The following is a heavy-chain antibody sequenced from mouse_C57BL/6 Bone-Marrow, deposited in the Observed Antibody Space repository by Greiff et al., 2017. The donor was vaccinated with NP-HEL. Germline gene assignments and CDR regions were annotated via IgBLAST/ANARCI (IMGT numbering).Heavy chain of an antibody. D-gene: IGHD2-3*01. CDR3: ARGDDGYSTGAMDY. J-gene: IGHJ4*01. CDR1: GYSITSGYY. Sequence: EVQLQESGPGLVKPSQSLSLTCSVTGYSITSGYYWNWIRQFPGNKLEWMGYISYAGSNNYNPSLKNRISITRDTSKNQFFLKLNSVTTEDTATYYGARGDDGYSTGAMDYWGQGTSVTVSS. CDR2: ISYAGSN. V-gene: IGHV3-6*01.